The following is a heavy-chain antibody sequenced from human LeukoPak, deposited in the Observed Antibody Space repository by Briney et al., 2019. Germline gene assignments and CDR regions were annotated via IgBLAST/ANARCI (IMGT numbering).Heavy chain of an antibody. D-gene: IGHD3-22*01. Sequence: SETLSLTCGVSGGSINTRSYYWGWIRQPPGKGLEWIGSIYYSGSTYYNPSLKSRVSISVDASKNQFSLNVRSVTAADTAVYYCARHEDSSGYSNWFDPWGQGTLVTVSS. CDR3: ARHEDSSGYSNWFDP. CDR1: GGSINTRSYY. CDR2: IYYSGST. J-gene: IGHJ5*02. V-gene: IGHV4-39*01.